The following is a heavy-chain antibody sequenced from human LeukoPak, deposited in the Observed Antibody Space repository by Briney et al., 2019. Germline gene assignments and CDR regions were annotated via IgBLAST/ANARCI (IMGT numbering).Heavy chain of an antibody. V-gene: IGHV3-74*01. CDR1: GFAFSNYW. CDR2: INSGGSST. J-gene: IGHJ4*02. D-gene: IGHD4/OR15-4a*01. CDR3: ARRAGAYSHPYDY. Sequence: GGSLRLSCAASGFAFSNYWMHWVRQAPGKGLVWVSGINSGGSSTRYADSVKVRFTISRDNAKNTLYLQMNSLRAEDTAVYYCARRAGAYSHPYDYWGQGTLVTVSS.